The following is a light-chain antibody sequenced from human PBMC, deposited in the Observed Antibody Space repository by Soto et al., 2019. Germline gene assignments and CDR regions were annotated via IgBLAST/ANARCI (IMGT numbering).Light chain of an antibody. CDR1: RSNIGSNN. Sequence: QSVLTQPPSASGTPGQRVTISCSGSRSNIGSNNVYWYQQLPGTAPKLLIYSIDKRPSGVPDRFSGSKSGTSASLAITGLQSEDEADYYCAAWDDSLNGVYVFGPGTKLTVL. CDR2: SID. CDR3: AAWDDSLNGVYV. V-gene: IGLV1-44*01. J-gene: IGLJ1*01.